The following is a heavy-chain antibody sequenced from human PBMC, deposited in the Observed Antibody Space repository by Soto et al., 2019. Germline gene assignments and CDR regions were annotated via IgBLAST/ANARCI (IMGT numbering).Heavy chain of an antibody. CDR1: GYTFTGYY. CDR3: ARDGIRLEYSSAGWFDP. D-gene: IGHD6-6*01. Sequence: QVQLVQSGAEVKKPGASVKVSCKASGYTFTGYYMHWVRQAPGQGLEWMGWINPNSGGTNFAQEFQGWVTMPRDTSISTAYMELSRLRSDDTAVYYCARDGIRLEYSSAGWFDPWGQGTLVTVSS. CDR2: INPNSGGT. V-gene: IGHV1-2*04. J-gene: IGHJ5*02.